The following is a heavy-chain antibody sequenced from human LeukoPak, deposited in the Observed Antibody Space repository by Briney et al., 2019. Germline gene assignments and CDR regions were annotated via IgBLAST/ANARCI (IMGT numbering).Heavy chain of an antibody. CDR1: GFSFSNYA. D-gene: IGHD3-10*01. CDR3: AKETYGSGSYYEPFDY. Sequence: TGGSLRLSCAASGFSFSNYAMSWVRQAPGKGLEWVSAISTNGTNTYYADSVKGRFTISRDNSKNTLYLQMNSLRAEDTAVYYCAKETYGSGSYYEPFDYWGQGTLVTVSS. V-gene: IGHV3-23*01. CDR2: ISTNGTNT. J-gene: IGHJ4*02.